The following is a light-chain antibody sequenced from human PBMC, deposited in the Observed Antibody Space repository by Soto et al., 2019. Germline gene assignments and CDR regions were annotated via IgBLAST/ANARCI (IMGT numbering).Light chain of an antibody. J-gene: IGKJ1*01. V-gene: IGKV1-39*01. CDR1: QSISSY. CDR2: AAS. Sequence: DIQMNQSPSSLSASVGDRVTITCRASQSISSYLNWYQQKPGKAPKLLIYAASSLQSGVPSRFTGSGSGTDFTLTISSLQPEDFATYYGQQSYSSPGTFGQGTKVEIK. CDR3: QQSYSSPGT.